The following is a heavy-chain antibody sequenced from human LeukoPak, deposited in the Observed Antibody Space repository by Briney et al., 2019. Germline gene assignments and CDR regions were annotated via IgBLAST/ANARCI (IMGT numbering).Heavy chain of an antibody. CDR3: TKERYWRDGYNTGYYYGMDV. V-gene: IGHV3-15*01. Sequence: GGSLRLSCAASGFTFNSYAMSWVRQAPGKGLEWVGHIKSKIDGGTTEYAAPVKGRFTISRDDSKNTLYLQINSLKTEDTAVYYCTKERYWRDGYNTGYYYGMDVWGQGTTVTVS. CDR1: GFTFNSYA. J-gene: IGHJ6*02. CDR2: IKSKIDGGTT. D-gene: IGHD5-24*01.